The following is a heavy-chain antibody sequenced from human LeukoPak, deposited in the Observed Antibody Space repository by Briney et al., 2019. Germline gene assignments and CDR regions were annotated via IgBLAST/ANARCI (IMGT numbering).Heavy chain of an antibody. CDR2: IKSDGSST. CDR1: GFTFSRYW. Sequence: GSLRLSCAASGFTFSRYWMHWVRQAPGKGLVWVSCIKSDGSSTSIADSAKGRFTISRDNAKNTVYLQMNSLRAEDTAVYYCVRDNRSYNFDYWGQGTLVTVSS. D-gene: IGHD1-26*01. CDR3: VRDNRSYNFDY. J-gene: IGHJ4*02. V-gene: IGHV3-74*01.